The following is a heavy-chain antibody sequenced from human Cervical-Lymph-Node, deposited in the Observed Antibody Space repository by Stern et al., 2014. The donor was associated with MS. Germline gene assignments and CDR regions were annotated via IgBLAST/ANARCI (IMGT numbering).Heavy chain of an antibody. CDR2: VHYTGAT. D-gene: IGHD5-24*01. CDR1: DDSISTHY. Sequence: VQLEESGPGQVRPSETLSLTCSVSDDSISTHYWSWIRQPPGKGLEWIGYVHYTGATTYNPSLKSRVTMSLDTSEKQFSLNLKSVTGADTAVYYCARDSKSFDGFDVWGQGTMVTVS. CDR3: ARDSKSFDGFDV. V-gene: IGHV4-59*11. J-gene: IGHJ3*01.